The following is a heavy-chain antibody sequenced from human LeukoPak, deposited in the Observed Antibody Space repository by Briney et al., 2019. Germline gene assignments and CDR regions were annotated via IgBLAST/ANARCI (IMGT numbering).Heavy chain of an antibody. CDR3: ATREGAGTYLNY. J-gene: IGHJ4*02. Sequence: PGGSLRLSCAASGFTFSNYWMHWVRQAPGKGLVWVSRINSDGSSTTYADSVKGRFTISRDNAKNTLYLQMNSLRAEDTAVYFCATREGAGTYLNYWGQGTLVTVFS. V-gene: IGHV3-74*01. CDR2: INSDGSST. CDR1: GFTFSNYW. D-gene: IGHD3-10*01.